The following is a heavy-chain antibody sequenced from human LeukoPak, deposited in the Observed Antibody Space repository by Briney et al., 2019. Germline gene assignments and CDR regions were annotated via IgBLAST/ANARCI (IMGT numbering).Heavy chain of an antibody. J-gene: IGHJ5*02. D-gene: IGHD2-15*01. Sequence: PSETLSLTCTVSGGSISSYYWSWIRQPPGKGLEWIGYIYYSGSTNYSPSLKSRVTISVDTSKNQFSLKLSSVTAADTAVYYCARAMCSGGSCYSGPFDPWGQGTLVTVSP. CDR2: IYYSGST. V-gene: IGHV4-59*01. CDR3: ARAMCSGGSCYSGPFDP. CDR1: GGSISSYY.